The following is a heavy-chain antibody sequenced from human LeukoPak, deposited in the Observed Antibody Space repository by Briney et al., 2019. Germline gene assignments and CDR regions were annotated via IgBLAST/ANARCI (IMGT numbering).Heavy chain of an antibody. V-gene: IGHV3-23*01. D-gene: IGHD3-10*01. CDR3: AKDPPFGDYYYHVDV. J-gene: IGHJ6*04. CDR2: ISASGGST. CDR1: GFTFSTSA. Sequence: GGSLRLSCAASGFTFSTSAMSWVRQAPGKGLEWVSAISASGGSTYYADSVKGRFTISRDNSKSTLYLRMNSLRGEDTAVYYCAKDPPFGDYYYHVDVWGKGTTVTVPS.